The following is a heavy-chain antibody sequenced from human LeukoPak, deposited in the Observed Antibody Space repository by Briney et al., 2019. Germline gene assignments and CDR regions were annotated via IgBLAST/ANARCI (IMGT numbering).Heavy chain of an antibody. Sequence: GGSLRLSCAASGFSVSDYAMTWIRQSPGKGLEWVSSMSDIGPNTYYADSVKGRFTISRDTSKNTLFLQMNSLRAEDTALYYCARQRSTLSSIDYWGQGTLVTVSS. J-gene: IGHJ4*02. CDR3: ARQRSTLSSIDY. CDR1: GFSVSDYA. D-gene: IGHD2-2*01. V-gene: IGHV3-23*01. CDR2: MSDIGPNT.